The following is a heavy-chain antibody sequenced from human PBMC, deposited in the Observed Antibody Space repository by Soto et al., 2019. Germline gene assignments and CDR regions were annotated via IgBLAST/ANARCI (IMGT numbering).Heavy chain of an antibody. Sequence: QVQLVQSGAEVKKPGSSVKVSCKASGGTFSSYTISWVRQAPGQGLERMGRIIPILGIANYAQKFQGRVTITADKSRSTAYMELSSLRSEDTAVYYGARVQFDIWGSPYAFDIWGQGTMVTVSS. CDR1: GGTFSSYT. J-gene: IGHJ3*02. CDR3: ARVQFDIWGSPYAFDI. CDR2: IIPILGIA. V-gene: IGHV1-69*02. D-gene: IGHD3-16*01.